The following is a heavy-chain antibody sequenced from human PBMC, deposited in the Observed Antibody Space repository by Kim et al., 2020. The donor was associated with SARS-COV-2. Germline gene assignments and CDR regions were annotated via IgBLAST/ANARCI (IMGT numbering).Heavy chain of an antibody. J-gene: IGHJ4*02. CDR3: ARDLHYYGSGSYYITFDY. D-gene: IGHD3-10*01. V-gene: IGHV1-69*01. Sequence: PGRVTITADESTSTAYMELSSLRSEDTAVYYCARDLHYYGSGSYYITFDYWGQGTLVTVSS.